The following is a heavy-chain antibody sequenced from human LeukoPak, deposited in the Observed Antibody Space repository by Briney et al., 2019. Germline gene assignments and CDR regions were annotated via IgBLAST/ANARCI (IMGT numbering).Heavy chain of an antibody. CDR2: INPNSGGT. V-gene: IGHV1-2*02. J-gene: IGHJ4*02. CDR3: ARYFSGRGYTYADGDY. CDR1: GYTFTGYY. Sequence: ASVKVSCKASGYTFTGYYMHWVRQAPGQGLEWMGWINPNSGGTNYAQKFQGRVTMTRDTSISTAYMELSSLRFEDTAVYYCARYFSGRGYTYADGDYWGQGTPVTVSS. D-gene: IGHD5-18*01.